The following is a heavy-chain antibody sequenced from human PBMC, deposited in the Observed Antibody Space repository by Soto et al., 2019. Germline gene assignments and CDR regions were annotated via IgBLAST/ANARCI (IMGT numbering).Heavy chain of an antibody. CDR2: IYVRGNT. CDR3: ARDPRGAYSSSWYGIDY. V-gene: IGHV4-4*02. CDR1: GGSISSSNW. D-gene: IGHD6-13*01. J-gene: IGHJ4*02. Sequence: SETLGLTGAVSGGSISSSNWWSWVRQPAGRGLEWIGEIYVRGNTNYNPSLKSRLTMSVDKSKNQFSLELSSVTAADTAIYYCARDPRGAYSSSWYGIDYWGQGTLVTVS.